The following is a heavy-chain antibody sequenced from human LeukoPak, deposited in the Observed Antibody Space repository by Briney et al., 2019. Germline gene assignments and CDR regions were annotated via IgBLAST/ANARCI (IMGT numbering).Heavy chain of an antibody. V-gene: IGHV4-59*01. J-gene: IGHJ4*02. CDR1: GGSMSSYY. CDR2: IYYSGST. D-gene: IGHD4-17*01. CDR3: ARMALYGDYLHDY. Sequence: SETLSLTCTVSGGSMSSYYWSWIRQPPGKGLEYIGYIYYSGSTNYNPSLKSRVTISVDTSKNQFSLKLNSVTAADTAVYYCARMALYGDYLHDYWGQGTLVTVSS.